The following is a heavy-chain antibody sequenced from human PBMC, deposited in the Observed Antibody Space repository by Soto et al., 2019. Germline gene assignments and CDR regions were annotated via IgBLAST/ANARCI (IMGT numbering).Heavy chain of an antibody. D-gene: IGHD5-18*01. V-gene: IGHV1-24*01. CDR2: FDPEGGET. Sequence: WASVKVSCKVSGYTLTELSMHWVRQAPGKGLEWMGGFDPEGGETIYAQKFQGRVTMTEDTSTDTAYMELSSLRSEDTAVYYCATTEGTLTGYSYGFRYYYYGMDVWGQGTTVTVSS. CDR1: GYTLTELS. CDR3: ATTEGTLTGYSYGFRYYYYGMDV. J-gene: IGHJ6*02.